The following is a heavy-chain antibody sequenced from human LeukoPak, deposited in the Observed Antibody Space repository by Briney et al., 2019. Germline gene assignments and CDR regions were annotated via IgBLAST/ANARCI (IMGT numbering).Heavy chain of an antibody. J-gene: IGHJ6*03. V-gene: IGHV3-23*01. D-gene: IGHD3-10*01. Sequence: GGSLRLSCAASGFTFSSYAMIWVRQAPGKGLEWVSAISGSGGSTYYADSVKGRFTISRDNSKNTLYLQMNSLRAEDTAVYYCAKRGRYYYYMDVWGKGTTVTVSS. CDR2: ISGSGGST. CDR3: AKRGRYYYYMDV. CDR1: GFTFSSYA.